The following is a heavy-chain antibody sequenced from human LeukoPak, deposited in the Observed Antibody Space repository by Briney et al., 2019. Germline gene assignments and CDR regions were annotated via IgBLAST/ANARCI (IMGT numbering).Heavy chain of an antibody. J-gene: IGHJ3*02. Sequence: GGSLRLSCAASGFTFSSYSMNWVRQAPGKGLEWVSSISSSSSYIYYADSVKGRFTISRDNAKNSLYLQMNSLRAEDTAVYYCARDRGLWFGESSIAFDIWGQGTMVTVSS. V-gene: IGHV3-21*01. CDR1: GFTFSSYS. CDR3: ARDRGLWFGESSIAFDI. CDR2: ISSSSSYI. D-gene: IGHD3-10*01.